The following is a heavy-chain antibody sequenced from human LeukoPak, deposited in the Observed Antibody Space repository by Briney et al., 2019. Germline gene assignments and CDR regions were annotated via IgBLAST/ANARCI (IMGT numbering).Heavy chain of an antibody. J-gene: IGHJ4*02. CDR2: ISGSGGST. CDR3: AKASYYDSSGYYI. Sequence: GGSLRLSCAASGFTFSSYAMSWVRQAPGKGLEWVSAISGSGGSTYYADSVKGRFTISRDNSKNTLYLQMNSLRAEDTAEYYCAKASYYDSSGYYIWGQGTLVTVSS. V-gene: IGHV3-23*01. CDR1: GFTFSSYA. D-gene: IGHD3-22*01.